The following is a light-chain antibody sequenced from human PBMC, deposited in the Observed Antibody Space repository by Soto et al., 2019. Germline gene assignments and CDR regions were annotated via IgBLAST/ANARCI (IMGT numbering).Light chain of an antibody. CDR1: QSVSSY. CDR3: QQYYNWPRT. V-gene: IGKV3-11*01. CDR2: DAS. J-gene: IGKJ1*01. Sequence: EIVLAQSPGTLSLSPGERATLSCRASQSVSSYLAWYQQKPGQAPRLLIYDASNRATGIPARFSGSGSGTDFTLTISSLEPEDFAVYYCQQYYNWPRTFGQGTKVDIK.